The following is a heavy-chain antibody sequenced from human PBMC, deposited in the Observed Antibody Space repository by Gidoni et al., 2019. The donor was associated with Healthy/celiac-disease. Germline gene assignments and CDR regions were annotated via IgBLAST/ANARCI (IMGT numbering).Heavy chain of an antibody. J-gene: IGHJ6*02. V-gene: IGHV1-18*01. CDR3: TRDPGDHIVVVPAATNYYYYYGMDV. CDR2: ISAYNGNT. D-gene: IGHD2-2*01. Sequence: WVRQAPGQGLEWMGWISAYNGNTNYAQKLQGRVTMTTDTSTSTAYMELRSLRSDDTAVYYCTRDPGDHIVVVPAATNYYYYYGMDVWGQGTTVTVSS.